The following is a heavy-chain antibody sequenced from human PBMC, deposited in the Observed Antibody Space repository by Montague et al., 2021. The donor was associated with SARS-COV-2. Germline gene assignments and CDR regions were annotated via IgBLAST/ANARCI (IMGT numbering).Heavy chain of an antibody. V-gene: IGHV3-74*01. CDR3: ARGGSSGLPY. CDR1: GLSVSNFW. J-gene: IGHJ4*02. CDR2: INPDGTII. Sequence: SLRLSCAASGLSVSNFWMHWVRQAPGKGLEWISHINPDGTIINYADPVKGRFSISRDSAENTLYLQMNSLRVEDTAVYYCARGGSSGLPYWGQRTLVTVSS. D-gene: IGHD6-6*01.